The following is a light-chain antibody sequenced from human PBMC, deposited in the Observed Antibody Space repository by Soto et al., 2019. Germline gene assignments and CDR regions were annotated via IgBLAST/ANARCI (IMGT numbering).Light chain of an antibody. Sequence: QSALTQPPSASGSPGQSVTISCTGTSSDVGGYNYVSWYQQHPGKAPKLMIYEVSKRPSGVPDRFSGSKSGNTASLTVSGLQAEDDADYYCSSYAGSNIPYVFGTGTKVTVL. CDR1: SSDVGGYNY. J-gene: IGLJ1*01. CDR3: SSYAGSNIPYV. V-gene: IGLV2-8*01. CDR2: EVS.